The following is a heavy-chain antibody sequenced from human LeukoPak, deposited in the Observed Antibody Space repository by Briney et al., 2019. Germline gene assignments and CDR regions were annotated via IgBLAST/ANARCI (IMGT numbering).Heavy chain of an antibody. Sequence: GGSLRLSCAAAGFTFSGAWMHCVRQAPGELLMWVSRINDDGSSTRHADSVKGRFTISRDNAKNTLYLQMNSLRAEDTAVYYCARVSGPGMNEYYHLWGQGTLVTVSS. V-gene: IGHV3-74*01. CDR1: GFTFSGAW. J-gene: IGHJ4*02. CDR3: ARVSGPGMNEYYHL. CDR2: INDDGSST. D-gene: IGHD2-2*01.